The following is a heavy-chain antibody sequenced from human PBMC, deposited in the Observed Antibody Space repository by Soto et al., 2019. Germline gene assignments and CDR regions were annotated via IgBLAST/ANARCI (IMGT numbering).Heavy chain of an antibody. CDR2: ISPYNGNT. CDR1: GYTFSSYA. D-gene: IGHD6-13*01. CDR3: ARDEAAGNFDY. J-gene: IGHJ4*02. V-gene: IGHV1-18*01. Sequence: ASVKVSCKASGYTFSSYAISWVRQAPGQGLEWLGWISPYNGNTNYAQKLQGRVTMTTDTSTRTAYMELRSLRSDDTAVYYCARDEAAGNFDYWGQGTLVTVSS.